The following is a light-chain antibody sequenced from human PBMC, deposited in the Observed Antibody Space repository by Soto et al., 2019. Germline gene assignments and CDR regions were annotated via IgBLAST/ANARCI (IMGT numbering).Light chain of an antibody. CDR1: QSVSSSY. V-gene: IGKV3-20*01. Sequence: EIVLTQSPGTLSLSPRARATLSGRASQSVSSSYLAWYQQKPGQAPRLVIYGASSRATGIPDRFSGIGSGTDFTLTISRLDPEEFAVYYCQQSGSSPRTFCQGTKVDIK. CDR3: QQSGSSPRT. J-gene: IGKJ1*01. CDR2: GAS.